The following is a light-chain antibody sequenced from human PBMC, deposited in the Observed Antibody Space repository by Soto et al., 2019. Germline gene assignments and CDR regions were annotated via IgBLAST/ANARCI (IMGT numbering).Light chain of an antibody. Sequence: DIQMTQSPSSLSASVGDRVTITCRASQSISSYLNWYQQKPGKAPKLLIYAASSLQSGVPSRLGGGGSGTDFTLTISRLQPEDFSTYYGQQSYRTPSWTFGQETNVEIK. CDR1: QSISSY. CDR2: AAS. V-gene: IGKV1-39*01. CDR3: QQSYRTPSWT. J-gene: IGKJ1*01.